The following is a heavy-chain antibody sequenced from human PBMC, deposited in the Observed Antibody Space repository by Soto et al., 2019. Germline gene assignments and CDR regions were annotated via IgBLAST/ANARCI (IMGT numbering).Heavy chain of an antibody. D-gene: IGHD3-22*01. CDR2: IYYAATT. J-gene: IGHJ4*02. CDR1: DGSISPYY. Sequence: QVQLQESGPGLVKPSETLSLNCTVSDGSISPYYWSWIRQPPGKGLEWIGYIYYAATTTYNPSLTTPVSISVDTSKNEVSLTLTSVTAADTAVYYCARLGGYYQALDSWGQGTVVTVSS. V-gene: IGHV4-59*08. CDR3: ARLGGYYQALDS.